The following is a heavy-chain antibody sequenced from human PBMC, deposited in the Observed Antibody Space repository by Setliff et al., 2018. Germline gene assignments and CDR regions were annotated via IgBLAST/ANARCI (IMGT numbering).Heavy chain of an antibody. CDR3: ACSGSYYKTIDY. CDR1: GGSISSGDYY. V-gene: IGHV4-30-4*08. Sequence: PSETLSLTCTVSGGSISSGDYYWSWIRQPPGKGLEWIGYIYYSGCTYYNPSLKSRVTISVDTSKNQFSLKLSSVTAADTAVYYCACSGSYYKTIDYWGQGTLVTVSS. CDR2: IYYSGCT. D-gene: IGHD3-10*02. J-gene: IGHJ4*02.